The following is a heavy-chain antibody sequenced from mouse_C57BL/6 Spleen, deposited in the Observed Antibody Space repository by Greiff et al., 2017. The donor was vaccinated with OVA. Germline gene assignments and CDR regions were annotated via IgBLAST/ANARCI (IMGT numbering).Heavy chain of an antibody. D-gene: IGHD3-2*02. CDR3: ARHTAQATSAWFAY. CDR1: GFTFSSYG. CDR2: ISSGGSYT. J-gene: IGHJ3*01. V-gene: IGHV5-6*01. Sequence: EVMLVESGGDLVKPGGSLKLSCAASGFTFSSYGMSWVRQTPDKRLEWVATISSGGSYTYYPDSVKGRFTISRDNAKNTLYLQMSSLKSDDTAMYYCARHTAQATSAWFAYWGQGTLVTVSA.